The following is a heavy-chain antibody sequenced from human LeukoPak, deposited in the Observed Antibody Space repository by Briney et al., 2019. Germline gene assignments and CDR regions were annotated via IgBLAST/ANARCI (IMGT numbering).Heavy chain of an antibody. CDR3: AYYDSSGYYYVYGY. V-gene: IGHV1-69*13. CDR2: IIPIFGTA. J-gene: IGHJ4*02. D-gene: IGHD3-22*01. Sequence: SVKVSCKASGYTFTSYAMHWVRQAPGQGLEWMGGIIPIFGTANYAQKFQGRVTITADESTSTAYMELSSLRSEDTAVYYCAYYDSSGYYYVYGYWGQGTLVTVSS. CDR1: GYTFTSYA.